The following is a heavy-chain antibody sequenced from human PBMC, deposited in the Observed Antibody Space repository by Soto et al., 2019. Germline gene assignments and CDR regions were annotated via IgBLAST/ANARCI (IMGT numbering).Heavy chain of an antibody. CDR2: IYYSGST. D-gene: IGHD3-3*01. Sequence: SETLSLTCTVSGGSISSYYWSWIRQPPGKGLEWIGYIYYSGSTNYNPSLKSRVTISVDTSKNQFSLKLSSVTAADTAVYYCARADSNERDDFWSGYYIDSWGQGTPVTVSS. CDR3: ARADSNERDDFWSGYYIDS. CDR1: GGSISSYY. V-gene: IGHV4-59*01. J-gene: IGHJ4*02.